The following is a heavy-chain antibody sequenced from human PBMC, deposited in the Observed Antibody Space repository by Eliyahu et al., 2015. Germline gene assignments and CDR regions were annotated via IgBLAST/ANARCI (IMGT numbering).Heavy chain of an antibody. CDR3: AKEVIGWSSSSGFGY. V-gene: IGHV3-30*18. CDR1: GFTFSGXG. Sequence: QVQLVESGGGVVQPGXSLRLSCAASGFTFSGXGMHWVRQAPGKGLEWVAVISYDGSNKYYADSVKGRFTISRDNSKNTLYLQMNSLRAEDTAVYYCAKEVIGWSSSSGFGYWGQGTLVTVSS. J-gene: IGHJ4*02. CDR2: ISYDGSNK. D-gene: IGHD6-6*01.